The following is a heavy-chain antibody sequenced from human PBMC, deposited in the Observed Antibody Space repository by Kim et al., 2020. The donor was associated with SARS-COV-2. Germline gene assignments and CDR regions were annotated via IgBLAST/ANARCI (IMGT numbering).Heavy chain of an antibody. J-gene: IGHJ5*02. CDR3: APGHYGP. Sequence: GGSLRLSCAVSGLTFRNFQMNWVRQAPGKGLEWISYISNSGESVYYVDSVMGRFTISRDNAKNSLYLQLNDLEAADTAVYYCAPGHYGPWGQGALVTVSS. V-gene: IGHV3-48*03. CDR1: GLTFRNFQ. CDR2: ISNSGESV. D-gene: IGHD3-10*01.